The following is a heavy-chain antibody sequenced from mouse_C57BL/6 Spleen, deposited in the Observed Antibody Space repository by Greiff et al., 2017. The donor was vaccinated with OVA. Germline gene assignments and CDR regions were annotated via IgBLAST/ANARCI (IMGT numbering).Heavy chain of an antibody. J-gene: IGHJ4*01. Sequence: EVNLVESGGGLVKPGGSLKLSCAASGFTFSSYAMSWVRQTPEKRLEWVATISDGGSYTYYPDNVKGRFTISRDNAKNNLYLQMSHLKSEDTAMYYCARGDGSSAYWGQGTSVTVSS. CDR2: ISDGGSYT. CDR1: GFTFSSYA. CDR3: ARGDGSSAY. D-gene: IGHD1-1*01. V-gene: IGHV5-4*03.